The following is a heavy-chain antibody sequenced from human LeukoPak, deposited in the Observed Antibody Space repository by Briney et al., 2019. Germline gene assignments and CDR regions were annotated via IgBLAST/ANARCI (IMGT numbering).Heavy chain of an antibody. Sequence: PGGSLRLSYAASGFTFSSYEMNWVRQAPGKGLEWVSYISSSGSTIYYADSVKGRFTISRDNAKNSLYLQMNSLRAEDTAVYYCARVNQDIVVVPAATGGFGYWGQGTLVTVSS. D-gene: IGHD2-2*01. CDR2: ISSSGSTI. CDR3: ARVNQDIVVVPAATGGFGY. CDR1: GFTFSSYE. V-gene: IGHV3-48*03. J-gene: IGHJ4*02.